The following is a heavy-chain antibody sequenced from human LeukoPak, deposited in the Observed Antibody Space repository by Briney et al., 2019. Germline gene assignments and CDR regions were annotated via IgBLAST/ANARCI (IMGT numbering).Heavy chain of an antibody. CDR2: ISSSSSYI. Sequence: PGGSLRLSCAASGFTVINYAMNWVRQAPGKGLEWVSSISSSSSYIYYADSVKGRFTISRDNAKNSLYLQMNSLRAEDTAVYYCARSREDTWELLDYWGQGTLVTVSS. CDR1: GFTVINYA. D-gene: IGHD1-26*01. V-gene: IGHV3-21*01. CDR3: ARSREDTWELLDY. J-gene: IGHJ4*02.